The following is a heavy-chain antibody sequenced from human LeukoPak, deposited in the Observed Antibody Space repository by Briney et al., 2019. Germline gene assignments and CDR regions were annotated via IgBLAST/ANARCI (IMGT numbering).Heavy chain of an antibody. CDR2: IIPIFGTA. Sequence: ASVKVSCKASGGTFSSYAISWVRQAPGQGLEWMGGIIPIFGTANYAQKFQGRVTITADESTSTAYMELSSLRSEDTAVYYCARAGHIVVVTASPGSAFDIWGQGTMVTVSS. CDR3: ARAGHIVVVTASPGSAFDI. CDR1: GGTFSSYA. D-gene: IGHD2-21*02. V-gene: IGHV1-69*13. J-gene: IGHJ3*02.